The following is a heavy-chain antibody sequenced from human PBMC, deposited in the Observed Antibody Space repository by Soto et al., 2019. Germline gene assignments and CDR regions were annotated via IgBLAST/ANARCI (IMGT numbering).Heavy chain of an antibody. CDR2: IYHSGST. CDR1: GGSISSSNW. J-gene: IGHJ5*02. V-gene: IGHV4-4*02. D-gene: IGHD3-10*01. CDR3: ARGYYYGSGSYLNWFDP. Sequence: SETLSLTCAVSGGSISSSNWWSWVRQPPGKGLEWIGEIYHSGSTNYNPSLKSRVTISVDKSKNQFSLKLSSVTAADTAVYYCARGYYYGSGSYLNWFDPWGQGTLVTVSS.